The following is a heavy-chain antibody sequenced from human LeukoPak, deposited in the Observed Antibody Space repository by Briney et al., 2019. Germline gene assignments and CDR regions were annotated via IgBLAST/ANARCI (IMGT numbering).Heavy chain of an antibody. Sequence: GGSLRLSCAGSGFTFSSFGMHWVRQAPGKGLEWVAVISHDGSYEYYADSMKSRFTISRDTSKNTLYLQMNSLRAEDTAVYYCAKDGLWFGDLTYFDYWGQGVLVAVSS. CDR3: AKDGLWFGDLTYFDY. CDR1: GFTFSSFG. J-gene: IGHJ4*02. CDR2: ISHDGSYE. V-gene: IGHV3-30*18. D-gene: IGHD3-10*01.